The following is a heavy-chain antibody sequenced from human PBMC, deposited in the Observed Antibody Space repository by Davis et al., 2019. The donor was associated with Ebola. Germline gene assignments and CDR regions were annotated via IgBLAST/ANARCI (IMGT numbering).Heavy chain of an antibody. CDR1: GYTFTRYA. CDR2: INAGNGNT. V-gene: IGHV1-3*01. CDR3: ARGGWELPPYYYYGMDV. J-gene: IGHJ6*02. Sequence: ASVKVSCKASGYTFTRYAMHWVRQAPGQRLEWMGWINAGNGNTKYSQKFQGRVTITRDTSASTAYMELSSLRSEDTAVYYCARGGWELPPYYYYGMDVWGQGTTVTVSS. D-gene: IGHD1-26*01.